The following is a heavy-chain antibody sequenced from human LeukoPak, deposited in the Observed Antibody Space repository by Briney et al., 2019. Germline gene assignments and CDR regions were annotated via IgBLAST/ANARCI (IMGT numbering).Heavy chain of an antibody. D-gene: IGHD3-16*01. CDR3: AEHESWGSRNGDAFDI. CDR1: GGSIGNYY. V-gene: IGHV4-59*08. CDR2: VYYSGST. J-gene: IGHJ3*02. Sequence: SETLSLTCTVSGGSIGNYYWSWIRQPPGKGLEWIGYVYYSGSTHYNPSLKSRVSISVDTSKNQFSLRLNSVTAADTAVYYCAEHESWGSRNGDAFDIWGRGTMVTVSS.